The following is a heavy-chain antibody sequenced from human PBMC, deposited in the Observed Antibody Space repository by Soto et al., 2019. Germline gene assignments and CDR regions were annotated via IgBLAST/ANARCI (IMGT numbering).Heavy chain of an antibody. V-gene: IGHV2-5*01. Sequence: QVTLKESGPTLVKPTQTLTLTCTFSGFSLTTDGMAVGWIRQPPGKALEWLALIYWNDDKRYSPSLRHRLTITSDTSKNQVVLTMINMDPVDTATYYCAHRPGYYDSSAPYRWGQGTLVTVSS. CDR2: IYWNDDK. D-gene: IGHD3-22*01. CDR3: AHRPGYYDSSAPYR. J-gene: IGHJ5*02. CDR1: GFSLTTDGMA.